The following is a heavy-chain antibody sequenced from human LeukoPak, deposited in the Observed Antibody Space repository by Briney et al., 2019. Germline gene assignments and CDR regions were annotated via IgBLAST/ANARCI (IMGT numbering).Heavy chain of an antibody. CDR2: IYYIGST. Sequence: SQTLSPTCTLSGGSLTSLYCSWIRQPPAQGMEWIGYIYYIGSTNYNPSLKSRVTISVDTAKNQFSLKLSSVTAGDTAGYFCARHVTGYYFDSWGQGTLVTVSS. D-gene: IGHD2-21*02. J-gene: IGHJ4*02. CDR1: GGSLTSLY. V-gene: IGHV4-59*08. CDR3: ARHVTGYYFDS.